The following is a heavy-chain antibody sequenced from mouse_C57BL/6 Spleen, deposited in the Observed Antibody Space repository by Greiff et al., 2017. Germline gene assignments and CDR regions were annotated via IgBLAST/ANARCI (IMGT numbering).Heavy chain of an antibody. J-gene: IGHJ1*03. CDR3: ARGYYGSSYEYFDV. CDR2: IDPANGNT. D-gene: IGHD1-1*01. Sequence: EVQGVESVAELVRPGASVKLSCTASGFNIKNTYMHWVKQRPEQGLEWIGRIDPANGNTKYAPKFQGKATITADTSSNTAYLQLSSLTSEDTAIYYCARGYYGSSYEYFDVWGTGTTVTVSS. V-gene: IGHV14-3*01. CDR1: GFNIKNTY.